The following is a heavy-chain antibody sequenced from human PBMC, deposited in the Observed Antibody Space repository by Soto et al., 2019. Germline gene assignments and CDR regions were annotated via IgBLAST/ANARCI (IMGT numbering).Heavy chain of an antibody. CDR3: AKGYSDGYVSLYFDY. V-gene: IGHV3-23*01. CDR1: GFTFSSYA. Sequence: GGALRLSCAASGFTFSSYAMSWVLQAPGKGLEWVSAISGSGGSTYYADSVKGRFTISRDNSKNTLYLQMNSLRAEDTAVYYCAKGYSDGYVSLYFDYWGQGTLVTVSS. CDR2: ISGSGGST. D-gene: IGHD5-18*01. J-gene: IGHJ4*02.